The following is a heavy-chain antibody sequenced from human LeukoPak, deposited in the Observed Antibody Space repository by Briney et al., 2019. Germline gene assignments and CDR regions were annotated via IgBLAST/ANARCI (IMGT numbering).Heavy chain of an antibody. D-gene: IGHD2-21*02. Sequence: PGGSLRLSCAASEFTFSSYGMHWVRQAPGKGLEWVAFIRYDGTNKYYADSVKGRFTISRDNAKNTLNLQMNSLRDEDTAVYYCASPVVTAQFDAFDIWGQGTMVTVSS. CDR3: ASPVVTAQFDAFDI. CDR2: IRYDGTNK. CDR1: EFTFSSYG. V-gene: IGHV3-30*02. J-gene: IGHJ3*02.